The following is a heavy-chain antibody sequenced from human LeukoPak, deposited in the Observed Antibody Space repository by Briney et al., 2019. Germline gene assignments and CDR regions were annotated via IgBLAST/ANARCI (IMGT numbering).Heavy chain of an antibody. CDR3: ARESGRIWFGELLPCDYYGMDV. Sequence: PSETLSLTCTVSGGSISSYYWSWIRQPPGKGLEWIGYIYYSGSTNYNPSLKSRVTISVDTSKNQFSLKLSSVTAADTAVYYCARESGRIWFGELLPCDYYGMDVWGQGTTVTVSS. CDR2: IYYSGST. V-gene: IGHV4-59*01. D-gene: IGHD3-10*01. J-gene: IGHJ6*02. CDR1: GGSISSYY.